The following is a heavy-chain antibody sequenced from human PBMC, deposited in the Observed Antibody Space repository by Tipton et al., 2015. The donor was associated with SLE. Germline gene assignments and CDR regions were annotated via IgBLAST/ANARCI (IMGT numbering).Heavy chain of an antibody. CDR3: ARHVDPTDYYYYAVDV. V-gene: IGHV4-31*03. CDR1: GGSISSDDYY. Sequence: TLSLTCTVSGGSISSDDYYWTWIRQFPGKGLEWIGHSYRSGSANHNPSLNSRLSLSVDKSQNQFSLRLSSVSAADTAVYYCARHVDPTDYYYYAVDVWGQGTTVTVSS. J-gene: IGHJ6*02. CDR2: SYRSGSA.